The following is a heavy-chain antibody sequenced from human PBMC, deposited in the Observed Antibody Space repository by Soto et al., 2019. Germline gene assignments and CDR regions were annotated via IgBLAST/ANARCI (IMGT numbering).Heavy chain of an antibody. CDR1: GFTFCSYS. CDR3: ARDGGAPGIAAARPPYYDGMDV. D-gene: IGHD6-25*01. Sequence: GGTLRLSCAASGFTFCSYSMNWVRQAPGKGLEWVSSISSSSSYIYYADSVKGRFTISRDNAKNSLYLQMNSLRAEDTAVYYCARDGGAPGIAAARPPYYDGMDVGGQGTTVTVSS. V-gene: IGHV3-21*01. J-gene: IGHJ6*02. CDR2: ISSSSSYI.